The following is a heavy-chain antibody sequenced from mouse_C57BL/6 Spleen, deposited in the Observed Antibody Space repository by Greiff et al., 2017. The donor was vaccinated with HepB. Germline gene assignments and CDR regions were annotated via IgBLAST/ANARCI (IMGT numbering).Heavy chain of an antibody. CDR3: ARSLFYYGYSYYAMDY. CDR1: GFTFTDYY. J-gene: IGHJ4*01. V-gene: IGHV7-3*01. D-gene: IGHD2-2*01. Sequence: EVQVVESGGGLVQPGGSLSLSCAASGFTFTDYYMSWVRQPPGKALEWLGFIRNKANGYTTEYSASVKGRFTISRDNSQSILYLQMNALRAEDSATYYCARSLFYYGYSYYAMDYWGQGTSVTVSS. CDR2: IRNKANGYTT.